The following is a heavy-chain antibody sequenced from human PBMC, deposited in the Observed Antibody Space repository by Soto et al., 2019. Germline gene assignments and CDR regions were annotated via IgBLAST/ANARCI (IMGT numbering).Heavy chain of an antibody. CDR3: AKLAGYCSGNSCHGDYAMDV. J-gene: IGHJ6*02. CDR2: FYYSENT. CDR1: GGSISSKSYS. Sequence: SETLSLTSSVSGGSISSKSYSWGWIRQPPGKGLEWIGTFYYSENTYYKPYLKSRVTISVDTSKNQFSLKLSSVTAADTVVYYCAKLAGYCSGNSCHGDYAMDVWGQGTTVT. D-gene: IGHD2-2*01. V-gene: IGHV4-39*01.